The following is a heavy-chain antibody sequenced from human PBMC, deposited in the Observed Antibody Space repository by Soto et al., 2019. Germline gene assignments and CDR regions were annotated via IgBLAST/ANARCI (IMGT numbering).Heavy chain of an antibody. CDR3: ATAGEDGPGSFDY. Sequence: QVQLVQSGAEVKKPGSSVKVSCKASGGTFSSYTISWVRQAPGQGLEWMGRIIPILGIANYAQKLQGRVTITADKSTSTAYMELSSLRSEDTAVYYCATAGEDGPGSFDYWGQGTLVTVSS. CDR2: IIPILGIA. CDR1: GGTFSSYT. D-gene: IGHD3-10*01. J-gene: IGHJ4*02. V-gene: IGHV1-69*02.